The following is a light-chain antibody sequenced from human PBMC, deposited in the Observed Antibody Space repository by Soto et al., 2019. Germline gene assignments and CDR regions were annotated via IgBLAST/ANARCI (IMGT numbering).Light chain of an antibody. CDR1: SSDVGGYNF. CDR2: EVS. Sequence: QSALTQPPSASGSPGQSVTISCTGTSSDVGGYNFVSWYQQHPGKAPKLMTYEVSERPSGVPDRFPGSKSGNTASLTVSGLQAEDEADYYCSSYAGSNIVVFGGGTKRTVL. J-gene: IGLJ2*01. CDR3: SSYAGSNIVV. V-gene: IGLV2-8*01.